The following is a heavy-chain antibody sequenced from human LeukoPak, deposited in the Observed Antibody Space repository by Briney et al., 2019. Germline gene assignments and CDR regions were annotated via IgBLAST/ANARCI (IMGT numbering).Heavy chain of an antibody. J-gene: IGHJ4*02. CDR2: IRQDGHEN. D-gene: IGHD3-22*01. CDR3: AKDLVSSGYAY. Sequence: WGSLRLSCAASGFTFSQYWMSWVRQAPGKGLEWVANIRQDGHENYYADSVKGRFSISRDNSKNTLYLQMNSLRAEDTAVYYCAKDLVSSGYAYWGQGTLVTVSS. V-gene: IGHV3-7*01. CDR1: GFTFSQYW.